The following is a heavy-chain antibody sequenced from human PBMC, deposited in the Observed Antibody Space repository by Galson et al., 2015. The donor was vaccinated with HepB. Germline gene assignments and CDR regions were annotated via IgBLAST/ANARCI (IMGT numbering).Heavy chain of an antibody. CDR1: GFTFSSYS. CDR3: ARENIGGDYQSAPDYTDYFDY. Sequence: SLRLSCAASGFTFSSYSMNWVRQAPGKGLEWVSYISSSSSTIYYADSVKGRFTISRDNAKNSLYLQMNSLRAEDTAVYYCARENIGGDYQSAPDYTDYFDYWGQGTLVTVSS. D-gene: IGHD4-17*01. V-gene: IGHV3-48*04. CDR2: ISSSSSTI. J-gene: IGHJ4*02.